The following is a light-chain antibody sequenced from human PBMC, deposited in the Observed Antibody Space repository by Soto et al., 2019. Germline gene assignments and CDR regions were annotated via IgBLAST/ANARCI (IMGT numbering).Light chain of an antibody. CDR3: HQCQSWPRT. J-gene: IGKJ1*01. CDR1: QYVNTS. CDR2: RTS. Sequence: DIEMTQSPSTLSVSIGERATITCRASQYVNTSLAWYQHRPGQAPRLLIYRTSSRAAGIPARFSASGTGTDFTLTISDVQPEDFAVYYCHQCQSWPRTFGQGTKVAIK. V-gene: IGKV3D-15*01.